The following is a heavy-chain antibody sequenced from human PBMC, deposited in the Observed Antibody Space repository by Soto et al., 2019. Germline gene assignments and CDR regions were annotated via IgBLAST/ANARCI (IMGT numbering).Heavy chain of an antibody. Sequence: PSETLSLTCRFSGDSISSRCYYLRWIRQRPGKGLEWIGNIYYSGSSYNNPSLKSRVTISVNTSKNQFSLNLRSVTAADTAVYYCARDSDYYSSGSFDYWGPGTLVTVSS. CDR1: GDSISSRCYY. V-gene: IGHV4-31*03. J-gene: IGHJ4*02. CDR3: ARDSDYYSSGSFDY. CDR2: IYYSGSS. D-gene: IGHD3-10*01.